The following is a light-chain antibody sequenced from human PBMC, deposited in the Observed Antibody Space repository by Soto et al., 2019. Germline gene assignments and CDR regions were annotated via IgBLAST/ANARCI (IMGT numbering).Light chain of an antibody. J-gene: IGKJ1*01. CDR1: ESISRW. Sequence: DIQMTQSPSTLSASVGDRVTITCRASESISRWLAWYQQKPGKAPRLLIYGATTLESGVPSRFSGSGSGTDFTLTISSLQPEDFATYYCQQSYGIPPVTFGQGTKVHIK. CDR3: QQSYGIPPVT. CDR2: GAT. V-gene: IGKV1-5*01.